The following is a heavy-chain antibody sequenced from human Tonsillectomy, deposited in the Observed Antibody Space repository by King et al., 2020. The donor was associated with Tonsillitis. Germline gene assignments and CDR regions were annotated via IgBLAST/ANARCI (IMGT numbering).Heavy chain of an antibody. J-gene: IGHJ3*02. Sequence: VQLVESGGGLVQPGGSLRLSCAASGFTFSSYDMHWVRQATGKGLEWVSAIGTAGDTYYPGSVMGRFTISRENAKNSLYLQMNSLRAGDTAVYYCARVLSEDEACDIWGQGTMVTVSS. V-gene: IGHV3-13*01. D-gene: IGHD3-3*02. CDR3: ARVLSEDEACDI. CDR2: IGTAGDT. CDR1: GFTFSSYD.